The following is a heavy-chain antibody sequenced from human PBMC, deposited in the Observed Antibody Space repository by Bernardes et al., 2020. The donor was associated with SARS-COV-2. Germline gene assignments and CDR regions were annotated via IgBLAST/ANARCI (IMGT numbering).Heavy chain of an antibody. CDR3: ARAQDIVVVVAATPLDY. Sequence: ASVKVSCKASGYTFTSYGISWVRQAPGQGLEWMGWISAYNGHTNYAQKLQGRVTMTTDTSTSTVYMELRSLRSDDTAVYYCARAQDIVVVVAATPLDYWGQGTL. CDR1: GYTFTSYG. D-gene: IGHD2-15*01. J-gene: IGHJ4*02. CDR2: ISAYNGHT. V-gene: IGHV1-18*01.